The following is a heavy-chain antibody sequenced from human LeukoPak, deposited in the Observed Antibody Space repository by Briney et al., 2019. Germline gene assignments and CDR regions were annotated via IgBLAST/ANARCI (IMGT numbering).Heavy chain of an antibody. Sequence: EASVKVSCKASGFIFTGYYMHWVRQAPGQGLEWMGWINPNSGGTNYAQRFQGRVTVTGDTSISTAYIELSRLTSDDTAVYYCARVRSYYYGMDVWGQGTTVTVSS. CDR3: ARVRSYYYGMDV. CDR2: INPNSGGT. V-gene: IGHV1-2*02. J-gene: IGHJ6*02. CDR1: GFIFTGYY.